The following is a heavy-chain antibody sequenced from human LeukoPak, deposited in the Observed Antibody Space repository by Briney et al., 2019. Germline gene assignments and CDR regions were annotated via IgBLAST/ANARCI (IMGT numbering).Heavy chain of an antibody. J-gene: IGHJ4*02. CDR3: AKDKGLRYFDWLFDY. CDR1: GFTFSNFG. V-gene: IGHV3-21*04. D-gene: IGHD3-9*01. CDR2: ITTTFYT. Sequence: PGGSLRLSCTASGFTFSNFGINWVRQAPGKGLEWVSSITTTFYTYYSDSVKGRFTISRDNAKNSLYLQMNSLRAEDTALYYCAKDKGLRYFDWLFDYWGQGTLVTVSS.